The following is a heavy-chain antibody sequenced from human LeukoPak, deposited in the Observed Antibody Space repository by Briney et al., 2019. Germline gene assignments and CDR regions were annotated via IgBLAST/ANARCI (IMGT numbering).Heavy chain of an antibody. V-gene: IGHV4-38-2*02. J-gene: IGHJ4*02. CDR3: ASSVNYYGSGSYYKGSLHSLDY. Sequence: PSETLSLTCTVSGYSIRSGYYWAWIRPPPGKGLEWIGSSYHSGGTDYNPSLKSRVTISVDTSKNQFSLKLSSVTAADTAVYYCASSVNYYGSGSYYKGSLHSLDYWGQGTLVTVSS. CDR1: GYSIRSGYY. D-gene: IGHD3-10*01. CDR2: SYHSGGT.